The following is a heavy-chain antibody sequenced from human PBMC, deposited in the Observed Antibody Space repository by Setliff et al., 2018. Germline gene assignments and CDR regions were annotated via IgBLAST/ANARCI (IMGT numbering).Heavy chain of an antibody. CDR2: IYYGGSA. Sequence: SETLSLTCTVSGGSISCSNYYWGWICQPPGKGLEWIGNIYYGGSAYYNPSLKSRVTISVDTSKNQFSLKLSSVTAADTAMYYCARILGYCSGGSCYVPYWGQGTLVTVSS. CDR3: ARILGYCSGGSCYVPY. D-gene: IGHD2-15*01. CDR1: GGSISCSNYY. V-gene: IGHV4-39*07. J-gene: IGHJ4*02.